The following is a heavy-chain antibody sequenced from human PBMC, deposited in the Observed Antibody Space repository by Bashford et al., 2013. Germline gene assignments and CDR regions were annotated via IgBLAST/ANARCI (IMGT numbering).Heavy chain of an antibody. CDR2: IYYSGST. D-gene: IGHD1-26*01. J-gene: IGHJ4*02. CDR3: ASAFPWDAPH. CDR1: GGSVSSGLTT. V-gene: IGHV4-39*01. Sequence: ETLSLTCTVSGGSVSSGLTTGAGSPAPRKGLEWIGTIYYSGSTYYNPSLRSRVTMSLDTSRNQLFLSLSSVTATDTAVYFCASAFPWDAPHWGQGTRVTVSS.